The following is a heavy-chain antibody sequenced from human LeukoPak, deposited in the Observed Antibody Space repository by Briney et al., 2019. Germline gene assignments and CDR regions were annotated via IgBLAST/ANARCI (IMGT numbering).Heavy chain of an antibody. CDR2: IIPIFGTA. J-gene: IGHJ4*02. Sequence: ASVKVSCKASGGTFSGYAISWVRQAPGQGLEWMGGIIPIFGTANYAQKFQGRVTITTDESTSTAYMELSSLRSEDTAVYYCARGRQQLVAYFDYWGQGTLVTVSS. D-gene: IGHD6-13*01. CDR3: ARGRQQLVAYFDY. V-gene: IGHV1-69*05. CDR1: GGTFSGYA.